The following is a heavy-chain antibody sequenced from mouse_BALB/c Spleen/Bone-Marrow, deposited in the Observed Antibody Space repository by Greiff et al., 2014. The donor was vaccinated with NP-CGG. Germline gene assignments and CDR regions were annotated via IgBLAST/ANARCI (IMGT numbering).Heavy chain of an antibody. J-gene: IGHJ2*01. CDR2: ISTGGSYT. CDR3: ASQTGRDY. V-gene: IGHV5-9-3*01. CDR1: GFTFSGYS. Sequence: EVQLKESGGGLVKPGGSLKLSCAASGFTFSGYSMSWVRQTPEKRLEWVATISTGGSYTYYPDSVKGRFTISRDNAKNTLYLQMSSLRAEDAAMYYCASQTGRDYWGQGTTVTVSA. D-gene: IGHD4-1*01.